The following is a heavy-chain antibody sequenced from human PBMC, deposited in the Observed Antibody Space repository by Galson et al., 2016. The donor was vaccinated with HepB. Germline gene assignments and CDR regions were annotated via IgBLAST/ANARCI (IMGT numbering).Heavy chain of an antibody. J-gene: IGHJ1*01. V-gene: IGHV3-33*01. CDR3: ATSNFYGSGSRSGYFQH. CDR1: GFIFRQSG. Sequence: SLRLSCAASGFIFRQSGMHWVRQAPGKGLEWVAVIWYDGSEKYYADSVKGRFTISRDNSKNTLYLQMNSLRGEDTAVYYCATSNFYGSGSRSGYFQHWGQGTPVTVSS. CDR2: IWYDGSEK. D-gene: IGHD3-10*01.